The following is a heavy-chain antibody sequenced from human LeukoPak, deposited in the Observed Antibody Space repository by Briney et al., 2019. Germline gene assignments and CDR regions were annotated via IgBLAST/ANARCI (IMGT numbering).Heavy chain of an antibody. Sequence: GGSLRLSCAASGFTFSDYAMHWVRQPPGKGLEWVSIIFPSGGEIHYADSLRGRLTISRDNSKSTLSLQMNSLRAEDTAIDYCATYRQVLLPFESWGQGTLVTVSS. V-gene: IGHV3-23*01. J-gene: IGHJ4*02. CDR2: IFPSGGEI. CDR1: GFTFSDYA. CDR3: ATYRQVLLPFES. D-gene: IGHD2-8*02.